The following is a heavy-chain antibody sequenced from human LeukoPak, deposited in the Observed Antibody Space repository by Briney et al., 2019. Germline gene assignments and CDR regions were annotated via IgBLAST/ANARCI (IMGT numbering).Heavy chain of an antibody. CDR2: IIPIFGTA. D-gene: IGHD3-22*01. J-gene: IGHJ3*02. V-gene: IGHV1-69*05. CDR1: GGTFSSYA. CDR3: ASRPRYYDSSAFETFDI. Sequence: AASVKVSCKASGGTFSSYAISWVRQAPGQGLEWMGGIIPIFGTANYAQKFQGRVTITTDESTSTAYMELSSLRSEDTAVYYCASRPRYYDSSAFETFDIWGQGTMVTVSS.